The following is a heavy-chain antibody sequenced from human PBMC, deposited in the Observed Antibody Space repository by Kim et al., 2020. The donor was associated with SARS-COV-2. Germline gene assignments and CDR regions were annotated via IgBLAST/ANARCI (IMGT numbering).Heavy chain of an antibody. CDR3: AKNPIAAAGFHPYYFDY. CDR2: ISGSGGST. Sequence: GGSLRLSCAASGFTFSSYAMSWVRQAPGKGLEWVSAISGSGGSTYYADSVNGRFTISRDNSKNTLYLQMNSLRAEDTAVYYCAKNPIAAAGFHPYYFDYWGHGTLVTVSS. J-gene: IGHJ4*01. V-gene: IGHV3-23*01. CDR1: GFTFSSYA. D-gene: IGHD6-13*01.